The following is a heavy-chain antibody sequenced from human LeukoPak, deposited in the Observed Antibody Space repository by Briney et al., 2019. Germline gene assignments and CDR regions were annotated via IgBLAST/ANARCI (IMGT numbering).Heavy chain of an antibody. CDR3: TRHFFSE. V-gene: IGHV3-72*01. Sequence: LSGGSLRLSCAASGFTISDHYMDWVRQAPGKGLEWVGRSRNKADSYTTYYAASVKGRFTISRDDSKNSLYLQMNSLKAEDTAVYYCTRHFFSEWGQGTLVTVSS. CDR1: GFTISDHY. J-gene: IGHJ4*02. CDR2: SRNKADSYTT. D-gene: IGHD3-3*02.